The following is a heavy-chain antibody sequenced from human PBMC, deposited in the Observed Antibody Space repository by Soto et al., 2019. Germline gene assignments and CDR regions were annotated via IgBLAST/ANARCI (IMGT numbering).Heavy chain of an antibody. Sequence: QLQLQESGPGLVKPSETLSLTCTVSGGSISSSSYYCGWIRQPPGKGLEWIGSIYYSGSTYYNPSLKSRVTISVHTSKNQFSLKLSSVTAADTAVYYCASSVTKNDDAFDIWGQGTMVTVSS. CDR2: IYYSGST. D-gene: IGHD4-4*01. V-gene: IGHV4-39*01. J-gene: IGHJ3*02. CDR1: GGSISSSSYY. CDR3: ASSVTKNDDAFDI.